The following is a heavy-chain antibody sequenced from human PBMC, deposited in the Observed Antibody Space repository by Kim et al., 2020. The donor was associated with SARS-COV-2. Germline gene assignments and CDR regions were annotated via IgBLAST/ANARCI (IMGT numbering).Heavy chain of an antibody. J-gene: IGHJ4*02. CDR3: AKDHPLYYYGSGTYFDY. Sequence: KGRFTMSRDNSKNTLYLQMNSLRAEDTAVYYCAKDHPLYYYGSGTYFDYWGQGTLVTVSS. V-gene: IGHV3-30*02. D-gene: IGHD3-10*01.